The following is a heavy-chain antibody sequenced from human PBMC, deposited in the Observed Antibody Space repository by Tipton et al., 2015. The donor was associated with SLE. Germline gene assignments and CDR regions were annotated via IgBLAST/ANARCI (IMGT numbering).Heavy chain of an antibody. CDR2: FYFGGST. CDR1: GASISSYNYY. D-gene: IGHD3-10*01. J-gene: IGHJ3*02. CDR3: ARNPITMVRGVIPGAFDI. V-gene: IGHV4-61*02. Sequence: TLSLTCTVSGASISSYNYYWSWIRQPAGKGLEWIGSFYFGGSTYYNPSLKSRVTISVDRSKNQFSLKLSSVTAADTAVYYCARNPITMVRGVIPGAFDIWGQGTMVTVSS.